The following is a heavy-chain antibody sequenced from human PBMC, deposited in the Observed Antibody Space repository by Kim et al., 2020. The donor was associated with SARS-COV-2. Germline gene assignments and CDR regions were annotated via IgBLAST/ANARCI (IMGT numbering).Heavy chain of an antibody. V-gene: IGHV4-59*01. CDR2: IYYSGST. Sequence: SETLSLTCTVSGGSISSYYWSWIRQPPGKGLEWIGYIYYSGSTNYNPSLKSRVTISVDTSKNQFSLKLSSVTAADTAVYYCARVSVGAAAFDYWGQGTLVTVSS. J-gene: IGHJ4*02. CDR1: GGSISSYY. CDR3: ARVSVGAAAFDY. D-gene: IGHD1-26*01.